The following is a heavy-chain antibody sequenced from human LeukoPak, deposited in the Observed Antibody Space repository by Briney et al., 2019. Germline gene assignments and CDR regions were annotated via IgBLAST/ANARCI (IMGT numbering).Heavy chain of an antibody. CDR1: VGSISSTTYY. CDR2: AHYSGST. J-gene: IGHJ5*02. CDR3: VRVGDCGGALCDDH. D-gene: IGHD2-21*01. Sequence: SETLSLTCTVSVGSISSTTYYWGWIRQPPGKGLEWIGSAHYSGSTYYSPSLKSRVTISLDTSKNQFSLKLSSVTAADTAVYYCVRVGDCGGALCDDHWGQGTLVTVSS. V-gene: IGHV4-39*07.